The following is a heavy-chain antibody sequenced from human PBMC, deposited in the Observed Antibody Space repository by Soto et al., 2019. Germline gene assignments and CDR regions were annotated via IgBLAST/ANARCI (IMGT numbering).Heavy chain of an antibody. V-gene: IGHV1-58*01. CDR2: IVVGSGNT. J-gene: IGHJ4*02. CDR3: ARAPDTPSIFGVALPYFFDD. Sequence: SVKVSCKASGFTFTSSAVQWVRQARGQRLEWIGWIVVGSGNTNYAQKFQERVTITRDMSTSTAYMELSSLRSEDTAVYYCARAPDTPSIFGVALPYFFDDWGQGTLVTVSS. CDR1: GFTFTSSA. D-gene: IGHD3-3*01.